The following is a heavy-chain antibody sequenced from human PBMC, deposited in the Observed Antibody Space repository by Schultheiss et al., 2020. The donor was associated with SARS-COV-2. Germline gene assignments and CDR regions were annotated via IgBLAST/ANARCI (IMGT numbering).Heavy chain of an antibody. CDR3: TTGYSRTPRYYDFWSGYPSYGMDV. J-gene: IGHJ6*02. CDR2: IKSKTDGGTT. D-gene: IGHD3-3*01. V-gene: IGHV3-15*01. Sequence: GGSLRLSCAASGFTFSSYAMSWVRQAPGKGLEWVGRIKSKTDGGTTDYAAPVKGRFTISRDDSKNTLYLQMNSLKTEDTAVYYCTTGYSRTPRYYDFWSGYPSYGMDVWGQGTTVTVSS. CDR1: GFTFSSYA.